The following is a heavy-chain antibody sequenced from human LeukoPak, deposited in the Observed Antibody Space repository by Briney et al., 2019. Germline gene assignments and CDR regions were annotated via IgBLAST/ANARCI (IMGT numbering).Heavy chain of an antibody. CDR1: GFTFSSYW. Sequence: GGSLRLSCAASGFTFSSYWMGWVRQAPGKGLEWVANINQDGSETYYVDSVEGRITISRDNAKNSLYLQMNSLRAEDTAVYFCAKSNAARDASGSDYWGQGTLDTVSS. J-gene: IGHJ4*02. CDR3: AKSNAARDASGSDY. CDR2: INQDGSET. D-gene: IGHD3-10*01. V-gene: IGHV3-7*01.